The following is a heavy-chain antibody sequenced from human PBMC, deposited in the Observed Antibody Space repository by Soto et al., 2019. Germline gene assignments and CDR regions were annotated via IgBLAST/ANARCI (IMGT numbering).Heavy chain of an antibody. Sequence: GGSLRLSCAVSGFTFSSYWMSWVRQTPGKGLEWVANIKQDGSEKYYVDSVKGRFTISRDNAKNSLYLQMNSLRVEDTAMYYCARKKGSSSALDYFDYWGQGTQVTVSS. CDR3: ARKKGSSSALDYFDY. D-gene: IGHD6-6*01. J-gene: IGHJ4*02. CDR2: IKQDGSEK. V-gene: IGHV3-7*01. CDR1: GFTFSSYW.